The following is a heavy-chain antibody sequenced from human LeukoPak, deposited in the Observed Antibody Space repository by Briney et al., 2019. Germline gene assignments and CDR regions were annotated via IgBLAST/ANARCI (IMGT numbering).Heavy chain of an antibody. CDR1: GFTFSSYG. D-gene: IGHD6-6*01. J-gene: IGHJ4*02. V-gene: IGHV3-33*08. CDR3: ARDSSSSQTTGYFDY. CDR2: IWYGGSNK. Sequence: GGSLRLSCAASGFTFSSYGMHWVRQAPGKGLEWVAVIWYGGSNKYYADSVKGRFTISRDNSKNTLYLQMNSLRAEDTAVYYCARDSSSSQTTGYFDYWGQGTLVTVSS.